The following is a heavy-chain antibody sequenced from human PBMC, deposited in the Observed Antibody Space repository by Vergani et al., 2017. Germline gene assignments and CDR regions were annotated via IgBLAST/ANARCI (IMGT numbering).Heavy chain of an antibody. Sequence: QVQLVQSGAEVKKPGASVKVSCKASGYTFTSYYMNWVRQAPGQGLEWMGIINPSGGSTTYAQKFQGRVTMTRDTSTSTVYMELSSLRSEDTAVYYCARCLQGSYYYDRSGYRRTYNWFDSWGQGTLVTVSS. CDR3: ARCLQGSYYYDRSGYRRTYNWFDS. V-gene: IGHV1-46*03. D-gene: IGHD3-22*01. J-gene: IGHJ5*01. CDR1: GYTFTSYY. CDR2: INPSGGST.